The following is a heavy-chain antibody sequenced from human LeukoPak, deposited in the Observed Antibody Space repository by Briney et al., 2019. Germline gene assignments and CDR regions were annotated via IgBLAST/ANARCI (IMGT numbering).Heavy chain of an antibody. J-gene: IGHJ2*01. CDR3: ARANAVTTVLFDF. V-gene: IGHV4-34*01. CDR2: VNHGGGA. CDR1: GGSFSGYY. Sequence: SETLSLTCAVYGGSFSGYYWSWIRQPPGKGLEWLGEVNHGGGANYNPSLKSRVTMSVDTSKNHFSLELSSVTAADTAIYYCARANAVTTVLFDFWGRGTLVTVSS. D-gene: IGHD4-17*01.